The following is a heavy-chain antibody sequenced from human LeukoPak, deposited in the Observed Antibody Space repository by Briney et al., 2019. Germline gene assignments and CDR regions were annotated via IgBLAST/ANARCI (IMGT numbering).Heavy chain of an antibody. CDR1: GYTFTGYY. D-gene: IGHD7-27*01. V-gene: IGHV1-2*02. Sequence: GASVKVSCKASGYTFTGYYMHWVRQAPGQGLEWMGWINPNSGGTNYAQTFQGRVTMTRDTSISTAYMEVSRLRSDDTAVYYCARGLTGGNYWGQGTLVTVSS. CDR2: INPNSGGT. CDR3: ARGLTGGNY. J-gene: IGHJ4*02.